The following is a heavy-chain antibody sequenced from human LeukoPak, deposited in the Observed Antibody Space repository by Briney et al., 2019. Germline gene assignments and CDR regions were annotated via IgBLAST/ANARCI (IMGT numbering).Heavy chain of an antibody. D-gene: IGHD7-27*01. V-gene: IGHV3-23*01. Sequence: GGSLRLSCAASGFTFSTFVMSWVRQAPGKGLEWVSTIYDGGVYTYYADSVKGRFTISRGDSEDTLYLQMSSLRVEDTAKYYFVKGHWADDWGQGTLVTVSS. CDR3: VKGHWADD. CDR1: GFTFSTFV. J-gene: IGHJ4*02. CDR2: IYDGGVYT.